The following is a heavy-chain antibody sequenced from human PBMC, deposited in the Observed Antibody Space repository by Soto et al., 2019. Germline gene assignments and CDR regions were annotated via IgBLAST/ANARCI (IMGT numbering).Heavy chain of an antibody. V-gene: IGHV3-11*01. CDR2: ISSSGSSI. Sequence: QVQLVESGGGLVKPGGSLRLSCAASGLTFSDCYMNWIRQAPGKGLEWVSYISSSGSSINYAGSVKGRVTISRDNAKNQLYMQMNSLGAADTAMYYCAGVRFGVWCYALDVWGQGNTGTVSS. D-gene: IGHD3-10*01. CDR1: GLTFSDCY. CDR3: AGVRFGVWCYALDV. J-gene: IGHJ6*02.